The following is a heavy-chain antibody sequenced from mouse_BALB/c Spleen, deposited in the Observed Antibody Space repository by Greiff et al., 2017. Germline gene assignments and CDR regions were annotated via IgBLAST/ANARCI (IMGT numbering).Heavy chain of an antibody. CDR3: ARWGSYAMDY. V-gene: IGHV2-9*02. D-gene: IGHD1-1*01. CDR1: GFSLTSYG. J-gene: IGHJ4*01. Sequence: VQLVESGPGLVAPSQSLSITCTVSGFSLTSYGVHWVRQPPGKGLEWLGVIWAGGSTNYNSALMSRLSISKDNSKSQVFLKMNSLQTDDTAMYYCARWGSYAMDYWGQGTSVTVSS. CDR2: IWAGGST.